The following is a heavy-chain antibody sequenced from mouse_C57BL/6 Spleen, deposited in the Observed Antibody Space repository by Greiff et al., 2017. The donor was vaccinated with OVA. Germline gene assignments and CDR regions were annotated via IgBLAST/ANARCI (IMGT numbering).Heavy chain of an antibody. CDR1: GFTFSSYA. Sequence: EVQLVESGGGLVKPGGSLKLSCAASGFTFSSYAMSWVRQTPEKRLEWVATISDGGSYTYYPDNVKGRFTISRDNAKNNLYLQMSHLKSEDTAMYYCARVSYDYDDYCDYWGQGTTLTVSS. J-gene: IGHJ2*01. CDR2: ISDGGSYT. CDR3: ARVSYDYDDYCDY. V-gene: IGHV5-4*01. D-gene: IGHD2-4*01.